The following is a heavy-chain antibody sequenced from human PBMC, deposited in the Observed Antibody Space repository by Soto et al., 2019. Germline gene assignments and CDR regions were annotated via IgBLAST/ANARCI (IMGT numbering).Heavy chain of an antibody. CDR2: IWPGDSET. CDR1: GYIFTTYW. Sequence: EVQLVQSGAEVKKAGESLKISCEGSGYIFTTYWIGWVRQMPGKGLEWMGIIWPGDSETRISPSFQGQVTISVDKSIATAYLHWSSLKPSDTAMYYCASGLNWSFDIWGRGTLVTVSS. CDR3: ASGLNWSFDI. J-gene: IGHJ2*01. V-gene: IGHV5-51*01.